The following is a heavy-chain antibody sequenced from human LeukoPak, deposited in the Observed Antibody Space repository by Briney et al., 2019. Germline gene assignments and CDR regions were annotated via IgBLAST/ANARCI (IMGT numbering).Heavy chain of an antibody. CDR2: ICPGDSDT. CDR3: ALPRPFQHDDAFDI. CDR1: GYGFSSYW. Sequence: GESLKISCKGSGYGFSSYWIGWVRQMPGKGLEYMGIICPGDSDTRYSPSFQGQVTISADKSISTAYLQWSSLKASDTAMYYCALPRPFQHDDAFDIWGQGTMVTVSS. D-gene: IGHD2-15*01. V-gene: IGHV5-51*01. J-gene: IGHJ3*02.